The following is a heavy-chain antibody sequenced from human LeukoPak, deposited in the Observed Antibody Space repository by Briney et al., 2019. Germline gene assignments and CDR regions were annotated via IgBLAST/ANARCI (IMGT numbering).Heavy chain of an antibody. D-gene: IGHD1-26*01. Sequence: SVKVSCKASGGTFSSYAISWVRQAPGQGLEWMGRIIPILGIANYAQKFQGRVTITADKSTSTAHRELSSLRSEDTAVYYCATAYSGSYYSSDYWGQGTLVTVSS. V-gene: IGHV1-69*04. J-gene: IGHJ4*02. CDR2: IIPILGIA. CDR1: GGTFSSYA. CDR3: ATAYSGSYYSSDY.